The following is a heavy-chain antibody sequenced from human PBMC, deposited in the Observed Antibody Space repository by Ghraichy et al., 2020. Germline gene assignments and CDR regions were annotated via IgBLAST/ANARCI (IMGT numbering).Heavy chain of an antibody. J-gene: IGHJ4*02. Sequence: ASVKVSCKASGYTFSDYYMHWVRQAPGQGLEWMGWINPNSGGTNYAQKFQGRVTMTRDTSTSTAYMELSSLRSDDTAVYYCATQQLLVWGQGTLVTVSS. D-gene: IGHD4-11*01. V-gene: IGHV1-2*02. CDR1: GYTFSDYY. CDR3: ATQQLLV. CDR2: INPNSGGT.